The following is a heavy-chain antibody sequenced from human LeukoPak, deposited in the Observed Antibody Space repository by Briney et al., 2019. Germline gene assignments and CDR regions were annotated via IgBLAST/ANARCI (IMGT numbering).Heavy chain of an antibody. J-gene: IGHJ4*02. V-gene: IGHV3-23*01. CDR3: AGTIVGKWAIDY. CDR1: GFTFSTYA. Sequence: PGGSLRLSCAASGFTFSTYAMSWVRQAPGKGLEWVSTISSSEGDTCYADSVKGRFTISRDNSKNTLYLQMNSLRVEDTAVYYCAGTIVGKWAIDYWGPGTLVTVSS. CDR2: ISSSEGDT. D-gene: IGHD3-22*01.